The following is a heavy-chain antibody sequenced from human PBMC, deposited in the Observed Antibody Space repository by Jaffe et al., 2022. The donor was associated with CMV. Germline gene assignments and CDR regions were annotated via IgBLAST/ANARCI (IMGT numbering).Heavy chain of an antibody. CDR2: ISSSGSTI. CDR3: AGHPYDILTGYLYYFDY. Sequence: EVQLVESGGGLVQPGGSLRLSCAASGFTFSSYEMNWVRQAPGKGLEWVSYISSSGSTIYYADSVKGRFTISRDNAKNSLYLQMNSLRAEDTAVYYCAGHPYDILTGYLYYFDYWGQGTLVTVSS. D-gene: IGHD3-9*01. J-gene: IGHJ4*02. V-gene: IGHV3-48*03. CDR1: GFTFSSYE.